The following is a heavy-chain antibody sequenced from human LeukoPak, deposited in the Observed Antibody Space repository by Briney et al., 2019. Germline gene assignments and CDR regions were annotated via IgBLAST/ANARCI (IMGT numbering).Heavy chain of an antibody. CDR1: VGPISSYY. CDR3: ARQPGGTAAFDI. CDR2: IYYSGST. Sequence: SETLSLICTLSVGPISSYYWSWIRHPPGKGLEWIAYIYYSGSTNYNPSLESRVTISVDTCKNQFSLKLSSVTAADTAVYYCARQPGGTAAFDIWGQGTMVTASS. J-gene: IGHJ3*02. D-gene: IGHD1-14*01. V-gene: IGHV4-59*08.